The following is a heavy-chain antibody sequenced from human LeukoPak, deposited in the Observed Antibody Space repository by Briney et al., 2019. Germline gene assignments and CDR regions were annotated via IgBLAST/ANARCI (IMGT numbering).Heavy chain of an antibody. CDR2: VSDSGGNT. D-gene: IGHD2-15*01. CDR1: GFTFSSYA. Sequence: GGSLRLSCAASGFTFSSYAMSWVRQAPGKGLEWVSTVSDSGGNTYYADSVKGRFTISRDNSKNTLYLQMNSLRAEDTALYYCAKDGFRGDCIGGSCYPFDPWGQGTLVTVSS. CDR3: AKDGFRGDCIGGSCYPFDP. J-gene: IGHJ5*02. V-gene: IGHV3-23*01.